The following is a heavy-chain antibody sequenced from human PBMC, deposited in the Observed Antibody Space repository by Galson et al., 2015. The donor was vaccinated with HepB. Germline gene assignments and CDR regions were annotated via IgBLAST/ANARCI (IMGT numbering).Heavy chain of an antibody. CDR1: GFTFSSYG. CDR3: AKDAKWGTRTTIRYYYGMDV. V-gene: IGHV3-30*18. CDR2: ISYDGSNK. Sequence: SLRLSCAASGFTFSSYGMHWVRQAPGKGLEWVAVISYDGSNKYYADSVKGRFTISRDNSKNTLYLQMNSLRAEDTAMYYCAKDAKWGTRTTIRYYYGMDVWGQGTTVTVSS. D-gene: IGHD3-3*01. J-gene: IGHJ6*02.